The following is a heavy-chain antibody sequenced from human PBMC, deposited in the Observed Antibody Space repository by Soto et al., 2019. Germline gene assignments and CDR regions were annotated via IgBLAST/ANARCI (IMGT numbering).Heavy chain of an antibody. Sequence: WGSLRLSCAASGFTVISNYMILFRQSPLKWLEWVSVIYSGGSTYYADSVKGRFTVSRDNSKNTVWLQMNSLRAADSSVYYCAKDSVHNLYRTSSLEDCFGPWGQGTLVTVSS. V-gene: IGHV3-53*01. J-gene: IGHJ5*02. D-gene: IGHD6-6*01. CDR1: GFTVISNY. CDR2: IYSGGST. CDR3: AKDSVHNLYRTSSLEDCFGP.